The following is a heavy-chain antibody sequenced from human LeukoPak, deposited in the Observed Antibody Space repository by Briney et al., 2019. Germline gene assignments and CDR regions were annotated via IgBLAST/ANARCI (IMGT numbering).Heavy chain of an antibody. CDR1: GFTFSRYS. J-gene: IGHJ4*02. CDR2: ISSSNSTI. D-gene: IGHD6-19*01. V-gene: IGHV3-48*01. CDR3: ARGAGSGRNQFDY. Sequence: GGSQRLSCAASGFTFSRYSMNWVRLAPGKGLEWVSYISSSNSTIYYADSVKGRFTISRDNAKNSLYLQMNSLRAEDTAVYYCARGAGSGRNQFDYWGQGTLVTVSS.